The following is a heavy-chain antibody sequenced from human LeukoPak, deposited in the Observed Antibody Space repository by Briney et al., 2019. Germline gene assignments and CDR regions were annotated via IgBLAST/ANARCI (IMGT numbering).Heavy chain of an antibody. J-gene: IGHJ4*02. Sequence: GGSVSLSCAASGHTFSSYWMSWARQAPEKGGEGVANIKQDGSEKYYVDSVKGRFTISRDNAKNSLYLQMNSLRAEDTAVYYCARDKRRDYFDYWGQGTLVTVSS. CDR1: GHTFSSYW. D-gene: IGHD5-24*01. CDR3: ARDKRRDYFDY. V-gene: IGHV3-7*01. CDR2: IKQDGSEK.